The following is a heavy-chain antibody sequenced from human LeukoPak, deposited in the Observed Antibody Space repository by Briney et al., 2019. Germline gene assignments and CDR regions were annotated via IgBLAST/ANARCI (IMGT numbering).Heavy chain of an antibody. V-gene: IGHV3-21*01. Sequence: GGSLRLSCSASGFTFSTYNMNWVRQAPGKGLEWVSSISSSSSYIYYADSVKGRFTISRDNSKNTLYLQMNSLRAEDTAVYYCAKVQGVGAYFDYWGQGTLVTVSS. J-gene: IGHJ4*02. D-gene: IGHD1-26*01. CDR2: ISSSSSYI. CDR3: AKVQGVGAYFDY. CDR1: GFTFSTYN.